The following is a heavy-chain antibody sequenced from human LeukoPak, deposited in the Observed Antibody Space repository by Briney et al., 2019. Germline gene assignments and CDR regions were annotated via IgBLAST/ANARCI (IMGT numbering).Heavy chain of an antibody. Sequence: HPGGSLRLSCAASGFTFSSYEMNWVRQAPGKGLEWVSYISSSGDTIYYADSVRGRFTISRDNAKNSLYLQMNSLRAEDTAVYFCAREGTGRYYYYYYIDVWGKGTTVTISS. D-gene: IGHD1-1*01. J-gene: IGHJ6*03. CDR2: ISSSGDTI. CDR3: AREGTGRYYYYYYIDV. CDR1: GFTFSSYE. V-gene: IGHV3-48*03.